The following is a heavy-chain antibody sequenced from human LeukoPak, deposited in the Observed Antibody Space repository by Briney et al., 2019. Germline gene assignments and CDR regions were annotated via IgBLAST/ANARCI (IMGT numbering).Heavy chain of an antibody. D-gene: IGHD5-18*01. V-gene: IGHV3-33*01. Sequence: GGSLRLSCAASGFTFSSYGMHWVRQAPGKGLEWVAVIWYDGSNKYYADSVKGRFTISRDNSKNTLYLQMNSLRAEDTAVYHCAREDTAMASSYYFDYWGQGTLVTVSS. CDR2: IWYDGSNK. CDR3: AREDTAMASSYYFDY. J-gene: IGHJ4*02. CDR1: GFTFSSYG.